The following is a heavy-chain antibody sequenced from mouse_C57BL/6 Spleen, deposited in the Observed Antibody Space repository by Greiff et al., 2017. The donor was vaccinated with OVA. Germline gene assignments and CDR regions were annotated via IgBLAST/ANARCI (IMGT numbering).Heavy chain of an antibody. J-gene: IGHJ2*01. V-gene: IGHV1-59*01. Sequence: QVQLQQPGAELVRPGTSVKLSCKASGYTFTSYWMHWVKQRPGQGLEWIGVIDPSDSYTNYNQKFKGKATLTVDTSSSTAYMQLSSLTSEDSAVYYCARELYWGQGTTLTVSS. CDR3: ARELY. CDR1: GYTFTSYW. CDR2: IDPSDSYT.